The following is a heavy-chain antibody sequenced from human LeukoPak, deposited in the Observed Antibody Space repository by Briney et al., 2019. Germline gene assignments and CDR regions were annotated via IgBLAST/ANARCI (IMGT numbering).Heavy chain of an antibody. Sequence: GGSLRLSCAASGFTFSSYWMTWIRQALGKGLEWVANIKQDGSEKYYVDSVMGRFTISRDSAKNSLYLQMNSLRAEDTAVYYCARDPSYYDSSGYYDAFDIWGQGTMVTVSS. CDR1: GFTFSSYW. CDR3: ARDPSYYDSSGYYDAFDI. CDR2: IKQDGSEK. D-gene: IGHD3-22*01. J-gene: IGHJ3*02. V-gene: IGHV3-7*01.